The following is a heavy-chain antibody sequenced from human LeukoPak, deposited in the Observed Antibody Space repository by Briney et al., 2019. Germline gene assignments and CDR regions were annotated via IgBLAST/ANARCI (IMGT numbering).Heavy chain of an antibody. CDR1: GFTFSSYE. CDR2: ISSSGSTI. Sequence: PGGSLRLSCAASGFTFSSYEMHWVRQAPGKGLEWVSYISSSGSTIYYADSVKGRFTISRDNSKNTLYLQMNSLRAEDTAVYYCAKDAQWLGYYFDYWGQGTLVTVSS. J-gene: IGHJ4*02. D-gene: IGHD6-19*01. V-gene: IGHV3-48*03. CDR3: AKDAQWLGYYFDY.